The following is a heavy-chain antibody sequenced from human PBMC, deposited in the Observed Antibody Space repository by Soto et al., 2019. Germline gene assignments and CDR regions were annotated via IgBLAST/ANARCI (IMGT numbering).Heavy chain of an antibody. D-gene: IGHD3-22*01. CDR3: ARQIYDSDTGPNFQYYFDS. Sequence: GETLNLSGKGSWYRSAVCSIRCVRQQAGKGLEWMGRIDPSDSQTYYSPSFRGHVTISVTKSITTVFLQWSSLRASDTAMYYCARQIYDSDTGPNFQYYFDSWGQGNQVTFSS. J-gene: IGHJ4*02. V-gene: IGHV5-10-1*01. CDR2: IDPSDSQT. CDR1: WYRSAVCS.